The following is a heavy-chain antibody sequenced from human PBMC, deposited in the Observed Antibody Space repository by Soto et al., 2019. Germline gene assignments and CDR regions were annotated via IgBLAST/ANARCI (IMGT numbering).Heavy chain of an antibody. CDR3: GRTYTGG. Sequence: LQSGGGVVQPGESLRLSCVASGFSLRDHALSWVRQAPGGGLEWVSGISGSEDRTNYADFVRGRFIISKDRAKNTLYLDMSGLRVDDTAVYFCGRTYTGGWGQGTLVTVSS. CDR2: ISGSEDRT. CDR1: GFSLRDHA. D-gene: IGHD3-10*01. V-gene: IGHV3-23*01. J-gene: IGHJ4*02.